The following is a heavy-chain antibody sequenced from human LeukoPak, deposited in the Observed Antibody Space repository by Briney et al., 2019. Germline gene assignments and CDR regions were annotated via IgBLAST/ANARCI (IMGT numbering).Heavy chain of an antibody. CDR1: GFTFSSYG. Sequence: GGSLRLSCAASGFTFSSYGMHWVRQAPGKGLEWVAFIRYDGSNKYYADSVKGRFTISRDNSKNTLYLQMNSLRAEDTAVYYCAKASIGYCSGGSCYLLDYWGQGTLVTVSS. CDR2: IRYDGSNK. J-gene: IGHJ4*02. CDR3: AKASIGYCSGGSCYLLDY. D-gene: IGHD2-15*01. V-gene: IGHV3-30*02.